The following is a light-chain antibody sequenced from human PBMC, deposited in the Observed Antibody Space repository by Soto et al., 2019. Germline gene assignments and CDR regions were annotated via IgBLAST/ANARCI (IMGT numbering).Light chain of an antibody. V-gene: IGKV1-12*02. J-gene: IGKJ3*01. Sequence: IQMTQSPSSVSASVGDRVTMTCRASQGVGGWLAWYQQKPGKVPKLLIYATSSLHSGVPSRFSGSGSGTDFPLSISSLQPENFATYYCNKTHSLPSPFGPGTKGNIK. CDR1: QGVGGW. CDR3: NKTHSLPSP. CDR2: ATS.